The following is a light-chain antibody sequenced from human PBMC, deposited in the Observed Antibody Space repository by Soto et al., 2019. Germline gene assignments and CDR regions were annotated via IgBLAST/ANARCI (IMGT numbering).Light chain of an antibody. CDR1: QSVSSN. CDR2: GAS. CDR3: QQYTNWPPWT. J-gene: IGKJ1*01. V-gene: IGKV3-15*01. Sequence: EIVMTQSPATLSVSPGERATLFCRASQSVSSNLAWYQQKPGQAPRLLIHGASTRATGIPARFSGSGSGTEFTLTITRLQSEDFAVYYCQQYTNWPPWTFGQGTKVEIK.